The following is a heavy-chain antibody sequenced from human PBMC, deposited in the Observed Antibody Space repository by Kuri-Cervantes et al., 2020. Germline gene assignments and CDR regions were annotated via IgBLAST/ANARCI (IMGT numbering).Heavy chain of an antibody. V-gene: IGHV3-48*03. CDR1: GFTFSSYE. J-gene: IGHJ5*02. D-gene: IGHD3-10*01. CDR3: ARDLGSGNYPSWFDP. Sequence: GESLKISCAASGFTFSSYEMNWVRQAPGKGLEWVSYISSSGSTIYYADSVKGRFTISRDISKNTLYLQMNSLRAEDTAVYYCARDLGSGNYPSWFDPWGQGTLVTVSS. CDR2: ISSSGSTI.